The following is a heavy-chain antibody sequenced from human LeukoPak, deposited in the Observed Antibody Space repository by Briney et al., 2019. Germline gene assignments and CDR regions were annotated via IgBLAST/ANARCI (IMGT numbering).Heavy chain of an antibody. Sequence: PGGSLRLSCAASGFTFPNYGMSWVRQAPGNGLEWVANIREDRSEKSYVDSVKGLFTTYRNNDKTSLYLQMNSLRGEDTAVYFCARVGGSWELILWGQGTLVTVS. J-gene: IGHJ4*02. CDR2: IREDRSEK. V-gene: IGHV3-7*01. D-gene: IGHD2-15*01. CDR1: GFTFPNYG. CDR3: ARVGGSWELIL.